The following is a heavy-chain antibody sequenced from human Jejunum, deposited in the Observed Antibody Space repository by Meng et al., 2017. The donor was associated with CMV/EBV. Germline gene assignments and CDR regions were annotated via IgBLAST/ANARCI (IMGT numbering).Heavy chain of an antibody. D-gene: IGHD3-16*01. CDR1: EFTFNTYW. Sequence: LSCAASEFTFNTYWMGWVRQAPGKGLEWVGRTRNKANSYTTEYAASVKGRFIISRDGSKNSLYLQMNSLKIEDTAVYYCARDYGDWGQGTLVTVSS. CDR2: TRNKANSYTT. CDR3: ARDYGD. V-gene: IGHV3-72*01. J-gene: IGHJ4*02.